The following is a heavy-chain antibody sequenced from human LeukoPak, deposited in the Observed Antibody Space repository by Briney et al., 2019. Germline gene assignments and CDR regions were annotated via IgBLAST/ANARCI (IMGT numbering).Heavy chain of an antibody. CDR3: AKRARYCGGGSCYDDAFDI. D-gene: IGHD2-15*01. J-gene: IGHJ3*02. CDR1: GFTFSSYA. Sequence: GGSLRLSCAASGFTFSSYAMNWVRQAPGKGLEWVSTISRSGGSTYYADSVKGRVTISRDNSKSTLYLQMNSLRAEDTAVYYCAKRARYCGGGSCYDDAFDIWGQGTMVTVSS. CDR2: ISRSGGST. V-gene: IGHV3-23*01.